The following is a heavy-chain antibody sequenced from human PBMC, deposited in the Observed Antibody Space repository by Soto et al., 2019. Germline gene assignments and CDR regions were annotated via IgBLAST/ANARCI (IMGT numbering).Heavy chain of an antibody. J-gene: IGHJ4*02. CDR2: ISGTGGST. Sequence: EVPLLESGGGLVQPGGSLRLSCAASGFTFSTYAMSWVRQAPGKGLEWVSFISGTGGSTYYADSVKGRFTISRDNSKNTLYLQMNSLRAEDTAVYYCAKDDCSSTSCYHFDYWGLGTLVTVSS. V-gene: IGHV3-23*01. CDR1: GFTFSTYA. CDR3: AKDDCSSTSCYHFDY. D-gene: IGHD2-2*01.